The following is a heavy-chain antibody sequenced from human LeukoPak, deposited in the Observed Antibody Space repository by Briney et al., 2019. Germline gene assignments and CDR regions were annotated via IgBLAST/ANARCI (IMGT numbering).Heavy chain of an antibody. D-gene: IGHD3-22*01. CDR2: ISSSSSYI. CDR1: GGSFSGYY. CDR3: ARGSGYPPGY. V-gene: IGHV3-21*01. J-gene: IGHJ4*02. Sequence: ETLSLTCAVYGGSFSGYYWSWIRQPPGKGLEWVSSISSSSSYIYYADSVKGRFTISRDNAKNSLYLQMNSLRAEDTAVYYCARGSGYPPGYWGQGTLVTVSS.